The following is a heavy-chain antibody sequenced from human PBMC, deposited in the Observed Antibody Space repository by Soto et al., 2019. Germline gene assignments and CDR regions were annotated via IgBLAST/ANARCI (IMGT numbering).Heavy chain of an antibody. J-gene: IGHJ4*02. Sequence: SETLSLTCTVSGGSINSGYYYWGWIRQAPGKGLEWIGSVYHSGTTYYNPSLKSRVTISLDTSKNQSSLTLSSVTAADTALYYCTRSLYASSWYAGNWGQGTLVTVSS. CDR3: TRSLYASSWYAGN. V-gene: IGHV4-39*07. D-gene: IGHD6-13*01. CDR1: GGSINSGYYY. CDR2: VYHSGTT.